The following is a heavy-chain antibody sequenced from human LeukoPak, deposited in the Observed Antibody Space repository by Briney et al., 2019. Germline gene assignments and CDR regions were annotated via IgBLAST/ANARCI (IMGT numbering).Heavy chain of an antibody. J-gene: IGHJ3*02. CDR3: AHSPGIAAAATDAFDI. CDR1: GFSLRTSGVG. Sequence: SGPTLVKPTQALTLTCTFSGFSLRTSGVGVGWIRQPPVKALEWLALIYWNDDKRYSPSLKSRLTITNDTSKNQVVLTMTNMDPVDTATYYCAHSPGIAAAATDAFDIWGQGTMVTVSS. V-gene: IGHV2-5*01. D-gene: IGHD6-13*01. CDR2: IYWNDDK.